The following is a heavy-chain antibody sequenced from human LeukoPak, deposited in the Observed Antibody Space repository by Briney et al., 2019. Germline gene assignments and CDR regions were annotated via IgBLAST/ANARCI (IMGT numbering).Heavy chain of an antibody. CDR2: NNAGGST. Sequence: GGSLSLSCSASGFTFSSFGMSWVRQAPGKGPEWVSSNNAGGSTSYADSVKGRFTISRDNSKNTLYLQMNSVRAEDTALYYCAKTRQYNGYYFEIWGQGTLVTVSS. V-gene: IGHV3-23*01. J-gene: IGHJ4*02. CDR1: GFTFSSFG. CDR3: AKTRQYNGYYFEI. D-gene: IGHD5-12*01.